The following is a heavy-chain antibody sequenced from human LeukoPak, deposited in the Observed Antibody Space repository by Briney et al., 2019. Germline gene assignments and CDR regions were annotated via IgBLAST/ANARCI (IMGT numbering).Heavy chain of an antibody. Sequence: GGSLRLSCAASGFTFSNYAMNWVRQAPGKGLEGVSGITDRGGSTYYADSVKGRFTISRDNSENTLYLQMNPLRAEDTAIYFCAKSLAARWVIDYWGQGTLVTVSS. CDR2: ITDRGGST. CDR3: AKSLAARWVIDY. D-gene: IGHD6-25*01. CDR1: GFTFSNYA. J-gene: IGHJ4*02. V-gene: IGHV3-23*01.